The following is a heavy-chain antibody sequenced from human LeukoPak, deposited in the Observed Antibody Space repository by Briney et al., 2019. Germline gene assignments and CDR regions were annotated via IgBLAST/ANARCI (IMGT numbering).Heavy chain of an antibody. D-gene: IGHD2-2*01. CDR2: INHSGST. CDR3: ARRGYCSSTSCYVGGEYFQH. J-gene: IGHJ1*01. CDR1: GGSFSGYC. V-gene: IGHV4-34*01. Sequence: SETLSLTCAVYGGSFSGYCWSWIRQLPGKGLEWIGEINHSGSTNYNPSLKSRVTISVDTSKNQFSLKLSSVTAADTAVYYCARRGYCSSTSCYVGGEYFQHWGQGTLVTVSS.